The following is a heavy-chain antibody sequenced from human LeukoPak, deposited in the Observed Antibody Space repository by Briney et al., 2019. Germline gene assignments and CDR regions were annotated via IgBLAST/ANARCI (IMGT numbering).Heavy chain of an antibody. CDR3: ARDYFRTEYSSSYDY. D-gene: IGHD6-6*01. CDR2: ISSSSSYI. J-gene: IGHJ4*02. V-gene: IGHV3-21*01. CDR1: GFTFSSYG. Sequence: GESLRLSCAASGFTFSSYGMNWVRQAPGKGLEWVSSISSSSSYIYYADSVKGRFTISRDNAKNSLYLQMNSLRAEDTAVYCCARDYFRTEYSSSYDYWGQGTLVTVSS.